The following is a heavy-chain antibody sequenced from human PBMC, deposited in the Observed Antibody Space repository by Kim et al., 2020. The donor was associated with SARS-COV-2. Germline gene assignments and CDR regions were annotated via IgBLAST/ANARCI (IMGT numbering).Heavy chain of an antibody. Sequence: KSRVTISVDTTKNQFSLKLSSVTAADTAVYYCAREKSTYYYDSSGYYFDYWGQGTLVTVSS. V-gene: IGHV4-59*01. CDR3: AREKSTYYYDSSGYYFDY. J-gene: IGHJ4*02. D-gene: IGHD3-22*01.